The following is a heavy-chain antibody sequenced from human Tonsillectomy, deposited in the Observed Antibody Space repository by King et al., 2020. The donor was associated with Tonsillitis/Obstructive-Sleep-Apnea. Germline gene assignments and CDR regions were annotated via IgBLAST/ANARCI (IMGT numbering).Heavy chain of an antibody. V-gene: IGHV4-59*08. CDR3: ARHWGHCSSTSCYTFFDS. Sequence: QLQESGPGLVKPSETLSLTCTVSGGSISSYYWSWIRQPPGKGLEWIGYIYYSGSTNYNPSLKSRVTISVDTSKNQFSLKLSSVTAADTAVYYCARHWGHCSSTSCYTFFDSWGQGTLVTVSS. CDR2: IYYSGST. J-gene: IGHJ4*02. CDR1: GGSISSYY. D-gene: IGHD2-2*02.